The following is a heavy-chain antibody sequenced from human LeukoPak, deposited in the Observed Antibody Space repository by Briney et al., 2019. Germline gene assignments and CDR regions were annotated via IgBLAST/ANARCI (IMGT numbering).Heavy chain of an antibody. CDR1: GNYW. CDR3: ARDGGDYYFDY. D-gene: IGHD2-21*02. CDR2: INSDGSWT. Sequence: GGSLRLSCAASGNYWMHWVRQAPGKGLVWVSHINSDGSWTSYADSVKGRFTISRDNAKNTLYLQMNSLRAEDTAVYYCARDGGDYYFDYWGQGTLVTVSS. V-gene: IGHV3-74*01. J-gene: IGHJ4*02.